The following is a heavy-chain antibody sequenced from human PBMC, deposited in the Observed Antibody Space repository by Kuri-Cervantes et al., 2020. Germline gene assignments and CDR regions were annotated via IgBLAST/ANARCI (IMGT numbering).Heavy chain of an antibody. CDR3: ARDLTYYDFWSGYYSYYYYGMDV. CDR1: GGSVSSGSYY. CDR2: IYYSGST. Sequence: SETLSLTCTVSGGSVSSGSYYWSWIRQPPGKGLEWIGYIYYSGSTNYNPSLKSRVTISVDTSKNQFSLKLSSVTAADTAVYYCARDLTYYDFWSGYYSYYYYGMDVWGQGTTVTVSS. J-gene: IGHJ6*02. D-gene: IGHD3-3*01. V-gene: IGHV4-61*01.